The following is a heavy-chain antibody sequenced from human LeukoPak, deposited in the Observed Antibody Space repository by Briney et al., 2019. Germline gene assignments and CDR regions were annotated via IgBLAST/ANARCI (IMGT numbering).Heavy chain of an antibody. J-gene: IGHJ3*02. D-gene: IGHD6-13*01. CDR2: ISSSSSYI. CDR3: ARDGPLIAAAGGGGDAFDI. V-gene: IGHV3-21*01. CDR1: GFTFSSYS. Sequence: PGGSLRLSCAASGFTFSSYSMNWVRQAPGKGLEWVSPISSSSSYIYYADSVKGRFTISRDNAKNSLYLQMNSLRAEDTAVYYCARDGPLIAAAGGGGDAFDIWGQGTMVTVSS.